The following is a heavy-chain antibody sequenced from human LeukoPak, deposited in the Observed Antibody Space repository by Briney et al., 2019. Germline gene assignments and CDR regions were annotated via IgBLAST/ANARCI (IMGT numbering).Heavy chain of an antibody. CDR1: GFTFSSYS. J-gene: IGHJ6*02. CDR3: ARGGANTYYYYGMDV. V-gene: IGHV3-21*01. Sequence: GGSLRLSCAASGFTFSSYSMNWVRQAPGKGLEWVSSISGSSSYIYYADSVKGRFTISRDNAKNSLYLQMNSLRAEDTAVYYCARGGANTYYYYGMDVWGQGTTVTVSS. CDR2: ISGSSSYI.